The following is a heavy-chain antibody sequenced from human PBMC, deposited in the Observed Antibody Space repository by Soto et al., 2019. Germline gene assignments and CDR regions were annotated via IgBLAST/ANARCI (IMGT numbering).Heavy chain of an antibody. CDR2: IKSKTDGGTT. D-gene: IGHD2-15*01. V-gene: IGHV3-15*01. J-gene: IGHJ6*02. CDR1: GFTFSNAW. CDR3: TSPESCSGGSCYSRYAYYYYGMDV. Sequence: GGSLRLSCAASGFTFSNAWRSWVRQAPGKGLEWVGRIKSKTDGGTTDYAAPVKGRFTISRDDSKNTLYLQMNSLKTEDTAVYYCTSPESCSGGSCYSRYAYYYYGMDVWGQGTTVTVSS.